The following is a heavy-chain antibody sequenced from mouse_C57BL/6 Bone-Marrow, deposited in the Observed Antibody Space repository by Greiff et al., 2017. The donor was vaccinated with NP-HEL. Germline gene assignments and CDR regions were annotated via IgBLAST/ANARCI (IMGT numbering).Heavy chain of an antibody. J-gene: IGHJ3*01. CDR1: GYAFTNYL. D-gene: IGHD1-1*01. CDR3: ARSPIYYEFAY. V-gene: IGHV1-54*01. CDR2: INPGSGGT. Sequence: VQLQQSGAELVRPGTSVKVSCKASGYAFTNYLIEWVKQRPGQGLEWIGVINPGSGGTNYNEKFKGKATLTADKSSSTAYMQLSSLTSEDSAVYFCARSPIYYEFAYWGQGTLVTVSA.